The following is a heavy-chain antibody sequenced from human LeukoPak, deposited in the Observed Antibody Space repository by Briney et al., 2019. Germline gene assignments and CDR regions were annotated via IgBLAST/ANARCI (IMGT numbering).Heavy chain of an antibody. V-gene: IGHV3-23*01. Sequence: GGSLRLSCAASGFTFSRYAMTWVRQAPGKGLEWVSLISGGGGDTYYADSVKGRFTISRDNSKNTLYLQMNSLRAEDTAVYYCAKFEGIAAAGTEGDYWGQGTLVTVSS. CDR2: ISGGGGDT. CDR1: GFTFSRYA. CDR3: AKFEGIAAAGTEGDY. J-gene: IGHJ4*02. D-gene: IGHD6-13*01.